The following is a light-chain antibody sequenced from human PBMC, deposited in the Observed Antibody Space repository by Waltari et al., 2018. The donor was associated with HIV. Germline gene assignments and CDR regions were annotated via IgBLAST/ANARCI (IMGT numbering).Light chain of an antibody. CDR2: EVN. V-gene: IGLV2-8*01. J-gene: IGLJ2*01. CDR3: SSYAGRNTLL. Sequence: QSALTQPPSASGSPGQSVTLSCTGTSSDVGGSDYVSWYQQHPGKAPKLMISEVNKRPSGVPDRFSGSRSGNTASLTVSGLQAEDEAHYYCSSYAGRNTLLFGGGTKLTVL. CDR1: SSDVGGSDY.